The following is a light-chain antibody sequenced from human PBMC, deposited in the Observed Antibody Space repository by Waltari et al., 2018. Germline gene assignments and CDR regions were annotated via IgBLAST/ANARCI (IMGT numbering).Light chain of an antibody. CDR3: CSYAGSNSWV. CDR2: EVY. V-gene: IGLV2-23*02. J-gene: IGLJ3*02. CDR1: SRNIGSYTL. Sequence: QSAPIQPASVSGSPGQSITISCPGTSRNIGSYTLVPWYQQYPGKAPKVMIYEVYKRPSGVSNRFSGSKSGNTASLTISGLQAEDETDYYCCSYAGSNSWVFGGGTKVTVL.